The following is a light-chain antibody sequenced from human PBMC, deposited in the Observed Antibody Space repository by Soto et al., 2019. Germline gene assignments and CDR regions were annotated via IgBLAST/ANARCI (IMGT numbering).Light chain of an antibody. CDR1: SSDVGGYNY. Sequence: QSALTQPASVSGSPGQSITISCTGTSSDVGGYNYVSWYQHHPGKAPKLMIYEVSNRPSGVSNRFAGSKSGNTASLTISGLKAEDEADYYCSSYTRSSTYVFGTGTKLTVL. V-gene: IGLV2-14*01. CDR3: SSYTRSSTYV. CDR2: EVS. J-gene: IGLJ1*01.